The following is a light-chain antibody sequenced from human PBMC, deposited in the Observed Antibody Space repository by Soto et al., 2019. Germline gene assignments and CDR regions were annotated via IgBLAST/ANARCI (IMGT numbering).Light chain of an antibody. CDR1: QGISSY. CDR3: QQTMTFPLT. J-gene: IGKJ4*01. Sequence: DIQMTQSPSYVSASVGDRVTITCRASQGISSYLAWYQQKPGRAPKLLISAASSLQSGVPSRFSGSLSGTDFTLTISSLQPEDFATYYCQQTMTFPLTFGGGTKVEI. V-gene: IGKV1-12*01. CDR2: AAS.